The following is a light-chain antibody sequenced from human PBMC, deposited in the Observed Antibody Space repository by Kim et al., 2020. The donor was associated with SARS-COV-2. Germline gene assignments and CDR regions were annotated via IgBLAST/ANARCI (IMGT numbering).Light chain of an antibody. Sequence: SASLGDRVTITCQASQDIRNFLNWFQHKPGKAPKLLIYDASTLGAGVPSRFSGRGSGTDFTFTISSLQPEDIATYYCQHFDSLPYTFGQGTKLEI. CDR2: DAS. CDR1: QDIRNF. J-gene: IGKJ2*01. CDR3: QHFDSLPYT. V-gene: IGKV1-33*01.